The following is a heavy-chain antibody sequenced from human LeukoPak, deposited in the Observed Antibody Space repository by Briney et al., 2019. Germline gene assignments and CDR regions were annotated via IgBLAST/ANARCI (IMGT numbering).Heavy chain of an antibody. CDR3: ARDRPLQLAPSRGWGIDY. CDR2: IYYSGST. CDR1: GGSISSSAYY. D-gene: IGHD1-1*01. Sequence: PSETLSLTCSVSGGSISSSAYYWGWIRQPPGKGLEWIGSIYYSGSTYYNPSLKSRVTISVDTSKNQFSLKLSSVTAADTAVYYCARDRPLQLAPSRGWGIDYWGQGTPVTVSS. V-gene: IGHV4-39*07. J-gene: IGHJ4*02.